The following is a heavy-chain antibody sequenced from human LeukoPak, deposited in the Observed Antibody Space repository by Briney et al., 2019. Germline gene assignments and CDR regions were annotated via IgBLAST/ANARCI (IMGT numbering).Heavy chain of an antibody. Sequence: GGSLRLSCAASGFTFSSYAMHWVRQAPGKGLEWVAVISYDGSNKYYADSVKGRFTISRDNSKHTLYLQMNSLRAEDTAVYYCARDVSIVVVTASGDYWGQGTLVTVSS. V-gene: IGHV3-30*04. CDR2: ISYDGSNK. D-gene: IGHD2-21*02. CDR1: GFTFSSYA. J-gene: IGHJ4*02. CDR3: ARDVSIVVVTASGDY.